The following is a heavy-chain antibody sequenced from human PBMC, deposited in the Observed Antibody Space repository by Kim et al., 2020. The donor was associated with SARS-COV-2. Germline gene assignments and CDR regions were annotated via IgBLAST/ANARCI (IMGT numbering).Heavy chain of an antibody. J-gene: IGHJ5*02. D-gene: IGHD6-6*01. CDR3: ARQRQTLAARRYKAFDP. V-gene: IGHV4-39*01. CDR1: GGSISSSSYY. Sequence: SETLSLTCTVSGGSISSSSYYWGWIRQPPGKGLEWIGSIYYSGSTYYNPSLKSRVTISVDTSKNQFSLKLSSVTAADTAVYYCARQRQTLAARRYKAFDPWGQGTLVTVSS. CDR2: IYYSGST.